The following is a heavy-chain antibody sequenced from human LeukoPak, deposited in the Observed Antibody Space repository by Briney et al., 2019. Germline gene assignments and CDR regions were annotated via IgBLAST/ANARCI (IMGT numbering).Heavy chain of an antibody. D-gene: IGHD3-22*01. J-gene: IGHJ4*02. CDR3: ARGRGSSGYYWAFDY. CDR1: GGSISSYY. CDR2: IYTSGST. Sequence: SETLSLTCTVSGGSISSYYWSWIRQPAGKGLEWIGRIYTSGSTNYNPSLKSRVTISVDTSKNQFSLKLSSVTAADTAVYYCARGRGSSGYYWAFDYWGQGTLVTVSS. V-gene: IGHV4-4*07.